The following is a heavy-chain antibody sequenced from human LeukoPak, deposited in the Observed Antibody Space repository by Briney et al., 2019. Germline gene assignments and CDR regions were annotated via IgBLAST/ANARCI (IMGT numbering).Heavy chain of an antibody. CDR2: MFYSGNT. Sequence: SETLSLPCTVSGDSVRTSNSYWGWIRQPPRKGLEWIGSMFYSGNTYYNPSLKSRVTISVDTSKNQLSLRLSSVTAADTAVYYCARHPHYYFDNSARWGQGTLVTVSS. CDR1: GDSVRTSNSY. CDR3: ARHPHYYFDNSAR. V-gene: IGHV4-39*01. J-gene: IGHJ4*02. D-gene: IGHD3-22*01.